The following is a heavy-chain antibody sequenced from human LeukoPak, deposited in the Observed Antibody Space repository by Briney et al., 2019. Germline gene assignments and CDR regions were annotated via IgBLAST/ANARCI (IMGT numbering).Heavy chain of an antibody. J-gene: IGHJ4*02. Sequence: ASVKVSCKASGYTFTSYGISWVRQAPGQGLEWMGWISAYNGNTNYAQKLQGRVTMTTDTSTSTAYMELSSLRSEDTAVYYCARVGPIAAAGQGPFDYWGQGTLVTVSS. V-gene: IGHV1-18*01. CDR3: ARVGPIAAAGQGPFDY. D-gene: IGHD6-13*01. CDR1: GYTFTSYG. CDR2: ISAYNGNT.